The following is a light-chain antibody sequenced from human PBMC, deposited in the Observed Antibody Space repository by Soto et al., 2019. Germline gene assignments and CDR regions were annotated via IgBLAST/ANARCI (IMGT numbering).Light chain of an antibody. CDR3: QQSYTTPVT. J-gene: IGKJ5*01. V-gene: IGKV1-39*01. Sequence: DIQMTQSPSSLSASIGDRVTITCRASQSISGFLNWYQQKPGKAPKVLIYAASTLQSGVPSRFSGSGSGTDFTLTVSSLQPEDFATYYCQQSYTTPVTFGQGTRLEIK. CDR1: QSISGF. CDR2: AAS.